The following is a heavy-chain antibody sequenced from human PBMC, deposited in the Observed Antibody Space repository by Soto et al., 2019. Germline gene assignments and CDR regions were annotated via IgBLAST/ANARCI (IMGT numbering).Heavy chain of an antibody. CDR1: GFTFSICA. V-gene: IGHV3-23*01. J-gene: IGHJ1*01. Sequence: GGSLRLSCAASGFTFSICAMGWFRQAPGKGLEWVSDIIDSGGSTYYADSVKGRFTISRDNSKSTLYLQMNSLRAEDTAVYYCARDRVESGYPEYFQHWGQGTLVTVSS. CDR2: IIDSGGST. D-gene: IGHD3-22*01. CDR3: ARDRVESGYPEYFQH.